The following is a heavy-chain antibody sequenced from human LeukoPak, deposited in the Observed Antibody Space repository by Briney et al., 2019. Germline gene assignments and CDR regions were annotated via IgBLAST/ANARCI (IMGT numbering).Heavy chain of an antibody. D-gene: IGHD3-22*01. CDR2: ISSSSSTI. CDR1: GFTFSSYS. CDR3: AREGHYYDSSGYFDY. Sequence: GGSLRLSCAASGFTFSSYSMNWVRQAPGKGLEWVSYISSSSSTIYYADSVKGRFTISRDNAKNSLSLQMNSLRAEDTAVYYCAREGHYYDSSGYFDYWGQGTLVTVSS. J-gene: IGHJ4*02. V-gene: IGHV3-48*04.